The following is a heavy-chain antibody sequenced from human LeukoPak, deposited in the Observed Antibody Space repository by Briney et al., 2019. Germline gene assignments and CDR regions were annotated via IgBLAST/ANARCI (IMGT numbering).Heavy chain of an antibody. CDR2: IYSGGST. D-gene: IGHD3-3*01. Sequence: GGSLRLSCAASGYTFSSNYMSWVRQAPGKGLEWVSVIYSGGSTYYADPVKGRFTISRDNSKNTLYLQMNSLRAEDTAVYYCARALDFWSGYYVSWGQGTLVTVSS. CDR3: ARALDFWSGYYVS. V-gene: IGHV3-53*01. CDR1: GYTFSSNY. J-gene: IGHJ5*02.